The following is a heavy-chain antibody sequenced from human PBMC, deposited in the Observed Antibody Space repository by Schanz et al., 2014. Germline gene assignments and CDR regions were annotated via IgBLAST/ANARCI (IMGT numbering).Heavy chain of an antibody. CDR2: INPSSGGT. CDR3: ARESVSRTRLFDP. J-gene: IGHJ5*02. Sequence: QVQLVQSGAEVKKPGASVRVSCKASGYTFTGYYMNWVRQAPGQGLEWMGWINPSSGGTNYAQKFQGRVTMTRDTSISTAYMELSTLTSDDTAVYYCARESVSRTRLFDPWGQGTLVTVSS. D-gene: IGHD3-3*01. V-gene: IGHV1-2*02. CDR1: GYTFTGYY.